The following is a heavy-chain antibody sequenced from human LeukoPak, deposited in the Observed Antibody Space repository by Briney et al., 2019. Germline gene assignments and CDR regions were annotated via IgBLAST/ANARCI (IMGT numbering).Heavy chain of an antibody. CDR3: ARERDILTINWFDP. Sequence: PSETLSLTCTVSGGSISSSSYYWGWVRQPPGKGLEWIGSIYYSGSTYYNPSLKSRVTISVDTSKNQFSLKLSSVTAADTAVYYCARERDILTINWFDPWGQGTLVTVSS. CDR2: IYYSGST. V-gene: IGHV4-39*02. CDR1: GGSISSSSYY. D-gene: IGHD3-9*01. J-gene: IGHJ5*02.